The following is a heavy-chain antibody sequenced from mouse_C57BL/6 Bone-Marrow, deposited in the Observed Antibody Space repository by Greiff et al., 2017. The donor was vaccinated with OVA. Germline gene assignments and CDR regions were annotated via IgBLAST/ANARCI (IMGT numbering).Heavy chain of an antibody. CDR2: INPNYGTT. CDR1: GYSFTDYN. CDR3: ARGGRGITTVPNYYAMDY. J-gene: IGHJ4*01. V-gene: IGHV1-39*01. Sequence: EVQLQESGPELVKPGASVKISCKASGYSFTDYNMNWVKQSNGKSLEWIGVINPNYGTTSYNQKFKGKATLTVDQSSSTAYMQLNSLTSEDSAVYYCARGGRGITTVPNYYAMDYWGQGTSVTVSS. D-gene: IGHD1-1*01.